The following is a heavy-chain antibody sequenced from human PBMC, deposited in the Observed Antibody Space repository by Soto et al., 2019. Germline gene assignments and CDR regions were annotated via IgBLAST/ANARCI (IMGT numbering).Heavy chain of an antibody. V-gene: IGHV4-30-4*01. CDR2: IYYSGNT. CDR3: PIAPTHLIMVILGYFEF. Sequence: SETLSLTCTVSGGSFNSADYYWNWIRQSPGKGLEWICYIYYSGNTYYSPSLKSRVSMSIDTSKNQFSLKLNSVTAADTAVSFCPIAPTHLIMVILGYFEFWRQGALETVT. D-gene: IGHD2-21*01. J-gene: IGHJ4*02. CDR1: GGSFNSADYY.